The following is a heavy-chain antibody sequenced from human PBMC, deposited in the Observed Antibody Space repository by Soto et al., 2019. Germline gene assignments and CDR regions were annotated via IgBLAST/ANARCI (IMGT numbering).Heavy chain of an antibody. J-gene: IGHJ4*02. CDR2: IYPGDSDT. Sequence: EVQLVQSGAEVKKPGESLKISCKTSGYSFTNYWIGWVRQMPGKGLELMGIIYPGDSDTRYSPSFQGQVTISADKSISTAYLQWSSLKASDTAMYYCARHGKTMKKLIDHWGQGTLVTVSS. CDR3: ARHGKTMKKLIDH. D-gene: IGHD2-15*01. CDR1: GYSFTNYW. V-gene: IGHV5-51*01.